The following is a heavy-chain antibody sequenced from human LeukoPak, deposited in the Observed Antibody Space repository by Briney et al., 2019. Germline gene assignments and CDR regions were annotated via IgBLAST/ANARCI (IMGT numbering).Heavy chain of an antibody. CDR2: INPDESEK. Sequence: PGGSLRLSCAVSGLSFSTSWTDWVRQAPGKGLEWVASINPDESEKYSAGSVKGRFTISRDNAKNSLFLQMENLRVEDTAFYYCVRDLHYSRLDYWGQGMLVAVSS. CDR1: GLSFSTSW. V-gene: IGHV3-7*01. J-gene: IGHJ4*02. CDR3: VRDLHYSRLDY. D-gene: IGHD4-11*01.